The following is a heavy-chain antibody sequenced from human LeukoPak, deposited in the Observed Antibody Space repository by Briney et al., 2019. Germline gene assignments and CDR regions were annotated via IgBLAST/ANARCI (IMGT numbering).Heavy chain of an antibody. V-gene: IGHV3-66*01. CDR1: GFTVSSNY. J-gene: IGHJ4*02. CDR2: LYTGGGT. Sequence: GGSLRLSCAASGFTVSSNYMSWVRQAPGKGLEWVSVLYTGGGTNYADSVKGRFTISRDNSKNTLYLQMNSLKAEDTAVYYCAIRGYFDSWSQGTLVTVSS. D-gene: IGHD3-16*01. CDR3: AIRGYFDS.